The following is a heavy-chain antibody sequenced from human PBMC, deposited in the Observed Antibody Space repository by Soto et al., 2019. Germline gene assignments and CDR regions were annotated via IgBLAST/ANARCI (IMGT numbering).Heavy chain of an antibody. Sequence: GGSLRLSCAVSGFMVSDNCMSWVRQAPGKGLEWVSVVYSDGTTYYADSVEGRFTMSRDTSENTLFLQVRSLRVEDTAVYYCARTRLYDASGYSYYYYGMDVWGQGTTVTVSS. CDR3: ARTRLYDASGYSYYYYGMDV. V-gene: IGHV3-53*01. D-gene: IGHD3-22*01. J-gene: IGHJ6*02. CDR2: VYSDGTT. CDR1: GFMVSDNC.